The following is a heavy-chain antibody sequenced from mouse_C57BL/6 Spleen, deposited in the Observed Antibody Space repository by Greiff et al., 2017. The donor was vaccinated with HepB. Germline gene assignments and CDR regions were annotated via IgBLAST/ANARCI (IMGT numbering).Heavy chain of an antibody. CDR1: GYTFTDYD. CDR2: IDPETGGT. CDR3: TRGGYYGSRFFAY. D-gene: IGHD1-1*01. V-gene: IGHV1-15*01. Sequence: VQLQQSGAELVRPGASVTLSCKASGYTFTDYDMHWVKQTPVHGLEWIGAIDPETGGTAYNQKFKGKAKLTADKSSSTAYMELRSLTSEDSAVYYCTRGGYYGSRFFAYWGQGTLLTVSA. J-gene: IGHJ3*01.